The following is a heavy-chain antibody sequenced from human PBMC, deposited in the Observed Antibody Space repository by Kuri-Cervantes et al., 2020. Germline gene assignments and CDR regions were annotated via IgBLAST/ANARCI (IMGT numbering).Heavy chain of an antibody. CDR1: GFTFSSYW. CDR3: AKETTPGIAAAGTRGGFDY. V-gene: IGHV3-74*01. CDR2: INSDGSST. J-gene: IGHJ4*02. D-gene: IGHD6-13*01. Sequence: GESLKISCAASGFTFSSYWMHWVRQAPGKGLVWVSRINSDGSSTSYADSVKGRFTISRDNAKNTLYLQMNSLRAEDTALYYCAKETTPGIAAAGTRGGFDYWGQGTLVTVSS.